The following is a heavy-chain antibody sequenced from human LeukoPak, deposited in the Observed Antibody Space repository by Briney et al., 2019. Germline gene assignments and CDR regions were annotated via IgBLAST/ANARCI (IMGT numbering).Heavy chain of an antibody. D-gene: IGHD1-26*01. CDR1: GFTFSSYA. CDR3: AKEGYSGSYYVY. CDR2: ISWNSGSI. V-gene: IGHV3-9*01. Sequence: GGSLRLSCVASGFTFSSYAMSWVRQAPGKGLEWVSGISWNSGSIGYADSVKGRFTISRDNAKNSLYLQMNSLRAEDTALYYCAKEGYSGSYYVYWGQGTLVTVSS. J-gene: IGHJ4*02.